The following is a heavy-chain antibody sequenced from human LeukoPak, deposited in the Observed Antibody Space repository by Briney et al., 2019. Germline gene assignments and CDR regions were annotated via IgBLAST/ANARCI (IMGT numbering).Heavy chain of an antibody. CDR1: SGSFSGYY. D-gene: IGHD2-2*01. CDR2: INHSGSI. J-gene: IGHJ4*02. Sequence: SETLSLTCAVYSGSFSGYYWSWIRQPPGTALEWIGEINHSGSINYNPSLRSRVTISVDTSSNQFSLRLNSVTAADTAVYYCARLVAHFDYWGQGTLVTVSS. V-gene: IGHV4-34*01. CDR3: ARLVAHFDY.